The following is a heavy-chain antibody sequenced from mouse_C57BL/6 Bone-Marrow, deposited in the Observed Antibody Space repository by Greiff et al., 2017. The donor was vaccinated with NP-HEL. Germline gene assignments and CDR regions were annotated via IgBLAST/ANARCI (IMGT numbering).Heavy chain of an antibody. Sequence: QVHVKQSGPGLVQPSQSLSITCTVSGFSLTSYGVHWVRQSPGKGLEWLGVIWRGGSTDYNAAFMSRLSITKDNSKSQVFFKMNSLQADDTAIYYCAKKEAYYYGSSYYAMDYWGQGTSVTVSS. CDR3: AKKEAYYYGSSYYAMDY. CDR1: GFSLTSYG. CDR2: IWRGGST. J-gene: IGHJ4*01. V-gene: IGHV2-5*01. D-gene: IGHD1-1*01.